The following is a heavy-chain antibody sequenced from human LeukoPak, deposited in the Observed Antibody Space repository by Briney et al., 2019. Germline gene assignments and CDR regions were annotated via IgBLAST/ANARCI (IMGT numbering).Heavy chain of an antibody. CDR3: ARDSVGCGGDCYTFDY. CDR1: GFTFSDHS. V-gene: IGHV3-11*01. J-gene: IGHJ4*02. CDR2: ISAGGSLK. D-gene: IGHD2-21*02. Sequence: GGSLRLSCAASGFTFSDHSMTWIRQAPGQRLEFISYISAGGSLKYSADSVRGRFTISRDNADNSLYPQMSTVRAEDTGVYYCARDSVGCGGDCYTFDYWGQGILVTVSS.